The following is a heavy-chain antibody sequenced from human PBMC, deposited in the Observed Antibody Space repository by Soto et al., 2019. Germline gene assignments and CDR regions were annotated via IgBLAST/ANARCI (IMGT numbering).Heavy chain of an antibody. V-gene: IGHV5-51*03. CDR3: VRSSGFCSGGRCYASFDS. Sequence: EVQLVQSGAEVKKPGESLQISCQASGYTFFTYWIGWVRQMPGKGLQWMGIHYPGDSDTRYSPSFQGQVTISVDKSINTAYLQWSSLRASDTAIYYCVRSSGFCSGGRCYASFDSWGQGTLVTVSS. J-gene: IGHJ5*01. CDR1: GYTFFTYW. CDR2: HYPGDSDT. D-gene: IGHD2-15*01.